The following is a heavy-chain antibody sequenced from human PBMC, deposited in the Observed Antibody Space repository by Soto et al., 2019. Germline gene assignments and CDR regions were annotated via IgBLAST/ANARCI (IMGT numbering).Heavy chain of an antibody. CDR2: ISAYNGNT. D-gene: IGHD1-1*01. CDR3: ARDINRYNPKSRFDY. J-gene: IGHJ4*02. V-gene: IGHV1-18*01. CDR1: GYTFTSYG. Sequence: QVQLVQSGAEVKKPGASVKVSCKASGYTFTSYGISWVRQAPGQGLEWMGWISAYNGNTNYAQKHQGRVTMTTDTSTSTAYMELRSLRSDDTAVYYCARDINRYNPKSRFDYWGQGTLVTVSS.